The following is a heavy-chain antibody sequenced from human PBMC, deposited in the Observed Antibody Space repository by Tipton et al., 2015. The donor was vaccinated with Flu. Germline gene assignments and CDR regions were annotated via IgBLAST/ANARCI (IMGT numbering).Heavy chain of an antibody. CDR2: TSNTGST. D-gene: IGHD3-10*01. CDR3: ARRGYGSYAPIDY. V-gene: IGHV4-31*03. CDR1: GEPLGTHY. Sequence: TLSLTCTVSGEPLGTHYWTWIRQHPGEGLEWIVYTSNTGSTFYNPPLKSRVTTSLDTSKNQFSLKVSSVTAADTAVYYCARRGYGSYAPIDYWGQGTLVSVSS. J-gene: IGHJ4*02.